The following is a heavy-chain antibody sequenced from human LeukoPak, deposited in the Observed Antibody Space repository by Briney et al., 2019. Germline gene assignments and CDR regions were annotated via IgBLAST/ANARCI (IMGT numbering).Heavy chain of an antibody. V-gene: IGHV3-66*01. J-gene: IGHJ3*02. Sequence: GGSLRLSCAASGFTVSSNYMSWVRQAPGKGLEWVSVIYSGGSTYYADSVKGRFTISRDNAKNTLYLQMNSLRAEDTAVYYCARETPPGGFWSEGDAFDIWGQGTMVTVSS. CDR1: GFTVSSNY. CDR3: ARETPPGGFWSEGDAFDI. CDR2: IYSGGST. D-gene: IGHD3-3*01.